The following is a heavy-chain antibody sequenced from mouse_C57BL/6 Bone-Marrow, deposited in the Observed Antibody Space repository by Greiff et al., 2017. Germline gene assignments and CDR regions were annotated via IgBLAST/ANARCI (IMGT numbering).Heavy chain of an antibody. CDR3: ARWGIGYGSSYGFAY. CDR1: GYTFTGYW. V-gene: IGHV1-9*01. J-gene: IGHJ3*01. Sequence: VQLQQSGAELMKPGASVKLSCKATGYTFTGYWIEWVKQRPGHGLEWIGEILPGSSSTNYNEKFKGKATFTADTSSNTAYMQLSSLTTEDSAIYYCARWGIGYGSSYGFAYWGQGTLVTVSA. CDR2: ILPGSSST. D-gene: IGHD1-1*01.